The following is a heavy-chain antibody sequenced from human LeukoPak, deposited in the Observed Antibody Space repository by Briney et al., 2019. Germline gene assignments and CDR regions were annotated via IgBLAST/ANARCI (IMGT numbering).Heavy chain of an antibody. J-gene: IGHJ4*02. Sequence: SETLSLTCTVSGGSVSSGSYYWSWIRQPPGKGLEWIGYIYYSGSTNYNPSLKSRVTISVDTSKNQFSLKLNSVTAADTAVYYCARDPTAYCGGDCYSVWWYYFDYWGQGTLVTVSS. CDR1: GGSVSSGSYY. CDR2: IYYSGST. CDR3: ARDPTAYCGGDCYSVWWYYFDY. V-gene: IGHV4-61*01. D-gene: IGHD2-21*02.